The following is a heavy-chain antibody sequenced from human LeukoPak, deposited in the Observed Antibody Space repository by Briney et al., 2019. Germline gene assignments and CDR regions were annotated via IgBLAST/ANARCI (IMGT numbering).Heavy chain of an antibody. CDR1: GGSMSSYY. D-gene: IGHD3-22*01. CDR3: ARAKYYYDSSGYSALPFDY. Sequence: SETLSLTCTVSGGSMSSYYWSWIRQPPGKGLEWIGHIYYSGSTNYNPSLKSRVTISVDRSKNQFSLKLSSVTAADTAVYYCARAKYYYDSSGYSALPFDYWGQGTLVTVSS. V-gene: IGHV4-59*12. J-gene: IGHJ4*02. CDR2: IYYSGST.